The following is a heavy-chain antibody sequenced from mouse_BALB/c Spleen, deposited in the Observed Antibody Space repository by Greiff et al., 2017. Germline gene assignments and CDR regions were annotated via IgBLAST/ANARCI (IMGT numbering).Heavy chain of an antibody. D-gene: IGHD1-1*01. CDR2: INSNGGST. CDR1: GFTFSSYY. J-gene: IGHJ1*01. V-gene: IGHV5-6-2*01. CDR3: ARDYYGSSYWYFDV. Sequence: EVKLVESGGGLVKLGGSLKLSCAASGFTFSSYYMSWVRQTPEKRLELVAAINSNGGSTYYPDTVKGRFTISRDNAKNTLYLQMSSLKSEDTALYYCARDYYGSSYWYFDVWGAGTTVTVSS.